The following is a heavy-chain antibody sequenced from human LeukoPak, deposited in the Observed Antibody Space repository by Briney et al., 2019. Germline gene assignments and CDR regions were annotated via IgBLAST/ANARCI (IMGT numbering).Heavy chain of an antibody. Sequence: QAGGSLRLSCAASGFTFDDYAMHWVRQAPGKGLEWVSGISWNSGSIGYADSVKGRFTISRDNAKNSLYLQMNSLRAEDTALYYCAKDGRETYYDILTGYYPDIYFDYWGQGTLVTVSS. D-gene: IGHD3-9*01. V-gene: IGHV3-9*01. CDR1: GFTFDDYA. J-gene: IGHJ4*02. CDR2: ISWNSGSI. CDR3: AKDGRETYYDILTGYYPDIYFDY.